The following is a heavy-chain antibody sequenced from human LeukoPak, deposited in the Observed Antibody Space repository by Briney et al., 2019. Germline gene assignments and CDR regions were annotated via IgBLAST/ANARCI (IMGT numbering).Heavy chain of an antibody. V-gene: IGHV3-33*03. CDR1: GFTFSDYA. CDR2: IWFDGSET. CDR3: AKDNMDTSSCLDY. Sequence: GGSLRLSCAASGFTFSDYAMHWVRQAPGKGMEWVAVIWFDGSETYYADSVMGRFTISRDKSKNTLFLQMNSLRADDTAVYYCAKDNMDTSSCLDYWGQGTLVTVSS. D-gene: IGHD5-18*01. J-gene: IGHJ4*02.